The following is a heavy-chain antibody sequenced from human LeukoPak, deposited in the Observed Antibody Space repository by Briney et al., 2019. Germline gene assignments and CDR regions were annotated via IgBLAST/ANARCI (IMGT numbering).Heavy chain of an antibody. V-gene: IGHV4-59*12. CDR1: GGSISSYY. J-gene: IGHJ6*02. D-gene: IGHD6-19*01. CDR3: ARGRRLVPALPNYYYGMDV. Sequence: SETLSLTCTVSGGSISSYYWSWIRQPPGKGLEWIGYIYYSGSTNYNPSLKSRVTISVDTSKNQFSLKLSSVTAADTAVYYCARGRRLVPALPNYYYGMDVWGQGTTVTVSS. CDR2: IYYSGST.